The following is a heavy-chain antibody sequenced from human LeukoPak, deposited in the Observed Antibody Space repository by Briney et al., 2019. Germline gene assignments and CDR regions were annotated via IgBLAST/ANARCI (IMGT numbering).Heavy chain of an antibody. CDR1: GFTFDDYA. J-gene: IGHJ4*02. Sequence: HPGGSLRLSCAASGFTFDDYAMHWVRQAPGKGLEWVSGISWNSGSIGYADPVKGRFTISRDNAKNSLYLQMNSLRAEDTALYYCAKDMGYERYYFDYWGQGTLVTVSS. V-gene: IGHV3-9*01. CDR3: AKDMGYERYYFDY. CDR2: ISWNSGSI. D-gene: IGHD5-12*01.